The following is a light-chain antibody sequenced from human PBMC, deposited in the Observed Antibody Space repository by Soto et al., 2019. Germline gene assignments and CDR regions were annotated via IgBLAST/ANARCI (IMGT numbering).Light chain of an antibody. J-gene: IGKJ4*01. V-gene: IGKV3-20*01. CDR3: QQYGSSPLT. Sequence: ETVLTQSPGTLSLSPGERATLSCRASQSVSNNWIAWYQQKPGQAPRFLIYGASTRDTGTPDRFSGSGSGTDFTLTISRLEPEDCAVYYCQQYGSSPLTFCGGTKVEIK. CDR2: GAS. CDR1: QSVSNNW.